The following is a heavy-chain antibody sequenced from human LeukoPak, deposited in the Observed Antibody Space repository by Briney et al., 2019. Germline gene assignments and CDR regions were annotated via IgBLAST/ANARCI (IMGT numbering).Heavy chain of an antibody. J-gene: IGHJ4*02. CDR3: ARGPARSPDY. V-gene: IGHV3-48*01. D-gene: IGHD3-16*01. CDR1: GFTFSSYS. Sequence: ESGGSLRLSCAASGFTFSSYSMNWVRQAPGKGLEGVSYISSSSSTIYYADSVKGRLTISRDNAKNSLYLQMNSLRAEDTAVDHCARGPARSPDYWGQGTLVTVSS. CDR2: ISSSSSTI.